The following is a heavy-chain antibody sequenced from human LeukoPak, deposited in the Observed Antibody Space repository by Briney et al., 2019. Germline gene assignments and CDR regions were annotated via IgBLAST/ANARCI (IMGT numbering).Heavy chain of an antibody. V-gene: IGHV3-74*01. J-gene: IGHJ5*02. CDR1: GFPFSGYW. Sequence: PGGSLRLSCAASGFPFSGYWMNWVRQAPGKGLVWVSRIDDDGAGTTYADSVKGRFTISRDNAKNTLYLQMNSLRVEDTAVYYCARSASGYDAWGQGTLVTVSS. CDR3: ARSASGYDA. CDR2: IDDDGAGT. D-gene: IGHD5-12*01.